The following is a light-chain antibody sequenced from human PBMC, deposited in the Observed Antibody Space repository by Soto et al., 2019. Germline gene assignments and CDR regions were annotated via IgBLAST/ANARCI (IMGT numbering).Light chain of an antibody. Sequence: EIVLTQSPGTLSLSPGERATLSCRASQSVSSSYLAWYQQKPGQAPRLLIYGASSRATGIPDRLSGSGSGTDFTLTISRLEPEDFAVYYCQQXGSSPRTFGQGTKVXI. CDR3: QQXGSSPRT. J-gene: IGKJ1*01. V-gene: IGKV3-20*01. CDR2: GAS. CDR1: QSVSSSY.